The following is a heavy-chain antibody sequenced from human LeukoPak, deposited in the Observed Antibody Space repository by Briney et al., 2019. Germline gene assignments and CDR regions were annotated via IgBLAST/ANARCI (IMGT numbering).Heavy chain of an antibody. V-gene: IGHV3-7*01. CDR1: GFTFSSYW. CDR2: IKQDGSEK. Sequence: GGSLRLSCAASGFTFSSYWMSWVRQAPGKGLEWVANIKQDGSEKYYVDSVKGRFTISRDNAKNSLYLQMNSLRAEDTAVYYCARDQAASSSYYYYYYMDVWGKGTTITVSS. J-gene: IGHJ6*03. D-gene: IGHD6-13*01. CDR3: ARDQAASSSYYYYYYMDV.